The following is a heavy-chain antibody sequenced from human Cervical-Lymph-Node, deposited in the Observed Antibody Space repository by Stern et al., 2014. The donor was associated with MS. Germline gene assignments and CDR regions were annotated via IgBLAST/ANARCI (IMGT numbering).Heavy chain of an antibody. J-gene: IGHJ4*02. Sequence: QVQLVQSGAEVKKPGSSVKVSCKASGGTFSSYTISWVRQAPGQGLEWMGRIVPILGIANYAQKFQGRVTITADKSTSTAYMELSSLRSEDTAVYYCARDISVVTPVNYFDYWGQGTLVTVSS. D-gene: IGHD4-23*01. CDR2: IVPILGIA. CDR1: GGTFSSYT. CDR3: ARDISVVTPVNYFDY. V-gene: IGHV1-69*08.